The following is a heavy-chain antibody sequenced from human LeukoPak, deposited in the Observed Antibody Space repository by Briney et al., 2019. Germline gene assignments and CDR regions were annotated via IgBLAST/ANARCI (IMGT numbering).Heavy chain of an antibody. Sequence: GESLKISCKGSGYSFTSYWIGWVRQMPGKGLEWMGMIYPGDPDITYSPSFQGQVTILADKSISTAYLQWSSLQASDTAMYYCARAAVLDYWGQGTLVTVSS. J-gene: IGHJ4*02. D-gene: IGHD2-15*01. V-gene: IGHV5-51*01. CDR1: GYSFTSYW. CDR2: IYPGDPDI. CDR3: ARAAVLDY.